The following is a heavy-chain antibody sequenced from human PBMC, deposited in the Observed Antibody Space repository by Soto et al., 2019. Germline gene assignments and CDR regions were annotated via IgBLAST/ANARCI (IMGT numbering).Heavy chain of an antibody. D-gene: IGHD6-19*01. J-gene: IGHJ4*02. Sequence: QVQLVQSGAEVKKPGASVKVSCKASGYTFTSCGISWVRQAPGQGLEWMGWIGAYNGNTNYAQKLQGRVTMTTDTCTSTAYMELRSLRSYDTAVYYCARDDSSGWYFDYWGQGTLVTVSS. CDR3: ARDDSSGWYFDY. CDR2: IGAYNGNT. CDR1: GYTFTSCG. V-gene: IGHV1-18*01.